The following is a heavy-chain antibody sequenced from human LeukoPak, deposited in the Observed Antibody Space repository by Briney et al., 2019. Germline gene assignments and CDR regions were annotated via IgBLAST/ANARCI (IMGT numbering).Heavy chain of an antibody. D-gene: IGHD7-27*01. Sequence: ASVKVSCKASGYTFTSFGITWVRQAPGQGLEWVGWISAYNGNTNYAQKLQGRVTMTTDTSTSTAYMGLESLTPDDTAVYYCARAPPLTGFDYWGQGTLVTVSS. J-gene: IGHJ4*02. V-gene: IGHV1-18*01. CDR1: GYTFTSFG. CDR3: ARAPPLTGFDY. CDR2: ISAYNGNT.